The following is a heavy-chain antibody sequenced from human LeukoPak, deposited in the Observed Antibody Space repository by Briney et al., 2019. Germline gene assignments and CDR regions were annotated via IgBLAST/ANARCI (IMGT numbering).Heavy chain of an antibody. V-gene: IGHV1-24*01. CDR2: FDPEDGET. CDR3: ATGHSGYDTIDY. Sequence: ASVKVSCKVSGYTLTELSMHWVRQAPGKGLEWMGGFDPEDGETIYAQKFQGRVTMTEDTSTDTAYMELSSLRSEDTAVYYCATGHSGYDTIDYWGQGTLVTVSS. D-gene: IGHD5-12*01. CDR1: GYTLTELS. J-gene: IGHJ4*02.